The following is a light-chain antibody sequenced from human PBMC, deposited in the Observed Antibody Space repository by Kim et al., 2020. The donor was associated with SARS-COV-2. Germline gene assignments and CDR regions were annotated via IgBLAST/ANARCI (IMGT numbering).Light chain of an antibody. Sequence: GPPGQTASITCSGDDLGDKYACWYQQKPGQSPVLVIYQDTKRPSGIPERFSGSNSGNTATLTISGTQAMDEADYYCQAWDSTTVVFGGGTQLTVL. CDR2: QDT. V-gene: IGLV3-1*01. CDR1: DLGDKY. J-gene: IGLJ2*01. CDR3: QAWDSTTVV.